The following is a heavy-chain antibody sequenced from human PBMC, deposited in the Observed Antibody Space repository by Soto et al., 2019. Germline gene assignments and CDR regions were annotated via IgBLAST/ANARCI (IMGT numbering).Heavy chain of an antibody. CDR1: GFTFDDYA. J-gene: IGHJ6*02. V-gene: IGHV3-43D*04. CDR3: AKVHYDFWSGSTNPRYYCYGMDV. D-gene: IGHD3-3*01. Sequence: EVQLVESGGVVVQPGGSLRLSCAASGFTFDDYAMHWVRQAPGKGLEWVSLISWDGDSTYYADSVKGRFTISRDNSKNYLYLQMNSLRAEDTALYYCAKVHYDFWSGSTNPRYYCYGMDVWGQGTTVTVSS. CDR2: ISWDGDST.